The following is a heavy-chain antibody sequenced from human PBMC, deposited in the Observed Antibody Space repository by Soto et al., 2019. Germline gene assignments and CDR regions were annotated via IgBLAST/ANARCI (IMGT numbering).Heavy chain of an antibody. CDR3: ARAVVDTAMVTYWFDP. J-gene: IGHJ5*02. V-gene: IGHV4-59*01. D-gene: IGHD5-18*01. Sequence: ASETLSLTCSVSGGSISSYYWSWIRQPPGKGLEWIGYIYYSGSTNYNPSLKSRVTISVDTSKNQFSLKLSSVTAADTAVYYCARAVVDTAMVTYWFDPWGQGTLVTVSS. CDR2: IYYSGST. CDR1: GGSISSYY.